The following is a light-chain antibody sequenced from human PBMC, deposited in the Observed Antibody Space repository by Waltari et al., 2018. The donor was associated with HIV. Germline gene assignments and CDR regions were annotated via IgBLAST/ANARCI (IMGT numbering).Light chain of an antibody. V-gene: IGLV2-8*01. Sequence: QSALTQPPSASGSPGQSVTISCTGNSSDVGGYHYVSWYQQHPGKAPKLMIYEVTKRPSGVPDRFSGSKSGNTASLTVSGLQAEDEADYYCSSYAGSNNLLFGGGTKLTVL. CDR2: EVT. J-gene: IGLJ2*01. CDR1: SSDVGGYHY. CDR3: SSYAGSNNLL.